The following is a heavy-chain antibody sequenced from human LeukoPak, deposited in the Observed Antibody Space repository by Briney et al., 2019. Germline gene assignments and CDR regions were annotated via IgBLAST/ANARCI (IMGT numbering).Heavy chain of an antibody. V-gene: IGHV1-8*01. D-gene: IGHD3-10*01. J-gene: IGHJ4*02. CDR1: GYTFTSYD. CDR3: ARAAYGSGSYYDY. Sequence: ASMKVSCKASGYTFTSYDINWVRQATGQGLEWMGWMNPNSGNTGYAQKFQGRVTMTRNTSISTAYMELSSLRSEDTAVYYCARAAYGSGSYYDYWGQGTLVTVSS. CDR2: MNPNSGNT.